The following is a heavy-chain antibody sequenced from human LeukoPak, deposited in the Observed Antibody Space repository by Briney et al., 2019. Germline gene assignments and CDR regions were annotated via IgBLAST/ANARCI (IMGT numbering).Heavy chain of an antibody. J-gene: IGHJ3*02. CDR3: ARVYPGGYGSGSYYDDAFDI. CDR2: IYTSGST. D-gene: IGHD3-10*01. V-gene: IGHV4-4*07. Sequence: PSETLSLTCTVSGGSISSYYWSWIRQPAGKGLEWIGRIYTSGSTNYNPSLKSRVTMSVDTFKNQFSLKLSSVTAADTAVYYCARVYPGGYGSGSYYDDAFDIWGQGTMVTVSS. CDR1: GGSISSYY.